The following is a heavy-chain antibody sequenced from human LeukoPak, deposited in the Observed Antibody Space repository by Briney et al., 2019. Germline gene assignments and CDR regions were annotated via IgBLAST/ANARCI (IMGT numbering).Heavy chain of an antibody. CDR1: GYTFTSYG. CDR2: ISAYNGNT. V-gene: IGHV1-18*01. CDR3: ARAPEGAGFDL. D-gene: IGHD1-26*01. J-gene: IGHJ2*01. Sequence: ASVKASCKASGYTFTSYGISWVRQAPGQGLEWMGWISAYNGNTNYAQKLQGRVTMTTGTSTSTAYMELRSLRSDDTAVYYCARAPEGAGFDLWGRGTLVTVSS.